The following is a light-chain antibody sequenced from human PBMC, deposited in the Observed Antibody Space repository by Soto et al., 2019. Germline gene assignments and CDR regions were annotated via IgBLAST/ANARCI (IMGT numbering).Light chain of an antibody. CDR2: AVS. J-gene: IGKJ4*01. CDR3: QPGYGKPLI. CDR1: QSISKY. Sequence: SAYVRHIGTVPCLASQSISKYVNWYQHKPGKAPTVLIHAVSSLQSGVPSRFSGSCSGSDFFLTLCILLPEDFAAYYFQPGYGKPLIFGVGTRVEIK. V-gene: IGKV1-39*01.